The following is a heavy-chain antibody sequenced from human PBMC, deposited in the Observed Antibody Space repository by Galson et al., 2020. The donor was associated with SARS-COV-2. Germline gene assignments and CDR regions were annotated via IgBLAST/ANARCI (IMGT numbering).Heavy chain of an antibody. V-gene: IGHV3-48*04. J-gene: IGHJ4*02. CDR2: ISGSSGTI. D-gene: IGHD2-15*01. CDR1: GFTFSSYS. CDR3: AREAFCSGGICYSNYFDY. Sequence: GGSLRLSCAASGFTFSSYSMNWVRQSPGKGLEWLSYISGSSGTIYYADSVKGRFTISRDNAKNSLYLQINSLRAADTAVYYCAREAFCSGGICYSNYFDYWGQGTLVTVSS.